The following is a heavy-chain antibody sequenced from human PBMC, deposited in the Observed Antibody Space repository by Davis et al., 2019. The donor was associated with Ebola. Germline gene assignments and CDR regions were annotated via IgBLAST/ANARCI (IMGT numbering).Heavy chain of an antibody. CDR1: GFTFSHYW. D-gene: IGHD1-26*01. J-gene: IGHJ4*02. CDR2: INQDESEK. Sequence: GGSLRLSCAASGFTFSHYWMSWVRQAPGKGPEWVAIINQDESEKYYVDSVKGRFTISRDNAKNSLFMQMNSLRAEETAVYYCAKAGHCGNYCSFDSWAREPWSPSPQ. CDR3: AKAGHCGNYCSFDS. V-gene: IGHV3-7*03.